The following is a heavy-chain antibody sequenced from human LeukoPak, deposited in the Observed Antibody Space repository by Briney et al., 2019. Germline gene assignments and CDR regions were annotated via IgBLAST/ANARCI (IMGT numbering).Heavy chain of an antibody. CDR1: GYSFTSYW. CDR2: IYPGDSDT. J-gene: IGHJ3*02. D-gene: IGHD3-10*01. Sequence: GESLQISCKGSGYSFTSYWLGWVRQRPGKGLEWMGIIYPGDSDTRYSPSFQGQVTISADKSISTAYLQWSSLKASDTAMYYCARAMVRGGADALDIWGQGTMVTVSS. CDR3: ARAMVRGGADALDI. V-gene: IGHV5-51*01.